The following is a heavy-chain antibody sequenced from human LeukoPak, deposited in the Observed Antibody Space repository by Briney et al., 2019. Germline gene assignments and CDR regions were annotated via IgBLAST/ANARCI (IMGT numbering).Heavy chain of an antibody. CDR3: ARQSHRSASCYGFDP. CDR2: MNPNSGNT. J-gene: IGHJ5*02. D-gene: IGHD2-2*01. Sequence: ASVKVSCKASGYTFTSYDINWVRQATGQGLEWMGWMNPNSGNTGYAQKFQGRVTITRNTSISTAYMERSSLRSEDTAVYYCARQSHRSASCYGFDPWGQGTLVTVSS. CDR1: GYTFTSYD. V-gene: IGHV1-8*03.